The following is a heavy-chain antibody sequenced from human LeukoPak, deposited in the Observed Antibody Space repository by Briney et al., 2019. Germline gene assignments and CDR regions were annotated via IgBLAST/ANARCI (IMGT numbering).Heavy chain of an antibody. CDR3: ARNYDYVWGSYRYTGITIGY. D-gene: IGHD3-16*02. J-gene: IGHJ4*02. V-gene: IGHV3-23*01. Sequence: PGESLRLSCAASGFTFTTYWMSWVRQAPGKGLEWVSAISGSGGSTYYADSVKARFTISRDNSKNTLYLQMNSLRAEDTAVYYCARNYDYVWGSYRYTGITIGYWGQGTLVTVSS. CDR1: GFTFTTYW. CDR2: ISGSGGST.